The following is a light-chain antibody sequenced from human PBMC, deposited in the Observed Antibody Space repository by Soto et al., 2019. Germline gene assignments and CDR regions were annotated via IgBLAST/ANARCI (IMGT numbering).Light chain of an antibody. CDR1: SSDVGAYVY. CDR2: EVS. V-gene: IGLV2-14*03. J-gene: IGLJ1*01. CDR3: SSYTSSSTRV. Sequence: SVLTQPASVSGSPGQSIAIPCLGTSSDVGAYVYVSWYQQHPDRAPKLMIYEVSNRPSGVSNRFSGSKSVNTATLTISGLQAEDEADYYCSSYTSSSTRVFGTGTKVPS.